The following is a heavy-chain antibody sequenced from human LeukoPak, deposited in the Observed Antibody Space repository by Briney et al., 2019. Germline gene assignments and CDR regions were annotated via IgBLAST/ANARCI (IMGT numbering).Heavy chain of an antibody. J-gene: IGHJ4*02. V-gene: IGHV3-11*04. Sequence: GGSLRLSCAASGFTFSGYYMTWILQAPGKGLEWVSCISSSGTTIYYADSVKGRFTISRDNAKSSLYLQMNSLRAEDTAVYYCARFYGDSDYYFDYWGQGTLVTVSS. CDR3: ARFYGDSDYYFDY. CDR1: GFTFSGYY. CDR2: ISSSGTTI. D-gene: IGHD4-17*01.